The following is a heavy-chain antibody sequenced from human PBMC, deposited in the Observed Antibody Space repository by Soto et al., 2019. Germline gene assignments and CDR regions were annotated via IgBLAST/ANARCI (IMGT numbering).Heavy chain of an antibody. CDR3: ARATEWNALDI. D-gene: IGHD3-3*01. J-gene: IGHJ3*02. V-gene: IGHV3-53*02. CDR2: IYRGGST. Sequence: DVQLVETGGGLIQPGGSLRLSCAAFGFSVSSDYMNWVRQDPGKGLEWVSVIYRGGSTYYADSVRGRFTISRDNSENTLFLQMNSLRAEDTAVYYCARATEWNALDIWGQGTMVTVSS. CDR1: GFSVSSDY.